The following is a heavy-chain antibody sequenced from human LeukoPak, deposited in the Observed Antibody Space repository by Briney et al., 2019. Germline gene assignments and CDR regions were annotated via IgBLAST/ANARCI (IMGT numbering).Heavy chain of an antibody. Sequence: PSETLSLTCSVSGGSISSSSYYWGWIRQPPGKGLEWIGNIYYSGSPYYNPSLKSRGTISVDTSRKQFSLKLRSVTAADTALYYCARSRGSRPTNDAFDIWGQGTMVTVSS. J-gene: IGHJ3*02. CDR1: GGSISSSSYY. CDR2: IYYSGSP. V-gene: IGHV4-39*01. D-gene: IGHD2-8*01. CDR3: ARSRGSRPTNDAFDI.